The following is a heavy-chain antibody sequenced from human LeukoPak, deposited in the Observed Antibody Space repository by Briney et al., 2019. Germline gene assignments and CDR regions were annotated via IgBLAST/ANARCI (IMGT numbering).Heavy chain of an antibody. J-gene: IGHJ4*02. V-gene: IGHV3-23*01. D-gene: IGHD4-23*01. CDR1: GFTFSSYG. Sequence: GGSLRLSCAASGFTFSSYGMSWVRQAPGKGLEWVSAISGGAGSTYYADSVKGRFTISRDYSKNTLYLQMNSLRAEDTAVYYCAKDRGGHFDYWGQGTLVTVSS. CDR3: AKDRGGHFDY. CDR2: ISGGAGST.